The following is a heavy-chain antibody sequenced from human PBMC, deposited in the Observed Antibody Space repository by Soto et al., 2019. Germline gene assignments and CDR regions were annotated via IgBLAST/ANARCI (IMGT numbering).Heavy chain of an antibody. D-gene: IGHD6-6*01. Sequence: QVQLVQSGAEVKKPGASVKVSCKASGYTFTSYGISWVRQAPGQGLEWMGWISAYNGNTNYAQKLQGGVTMTTDTSTSTAYMELRSLRSDDTAVYYCARDQIAARPYYYYGMDVWGQGTTVTVSS. CDR3: ARDQIAARPYYYYGMDV. J-gene: IGHJ6*02. CDR1: GYTFTSYG. CDR2: ISAYNGNT. V-gene: IGHV1-18*01.